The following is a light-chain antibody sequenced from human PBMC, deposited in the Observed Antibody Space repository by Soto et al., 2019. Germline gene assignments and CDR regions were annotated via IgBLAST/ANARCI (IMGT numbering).Light chain of an antibody. CDR3: QQYGSSPIT. CDR2: VAS. Sequence: EIGLTQSPGTLSLSPGERATLSCRASQSVSSNYLAWYQQKPGQAPRVLIYVASSRATGIPDRFSGSGSGTDFTLNISRLAPEDFAVYYCQQYGSSPITFGQGTRLEIK. V-gene: IGKV3-20*01. J-gene: IGKJ5*01. CDR1: QSVSSNY.